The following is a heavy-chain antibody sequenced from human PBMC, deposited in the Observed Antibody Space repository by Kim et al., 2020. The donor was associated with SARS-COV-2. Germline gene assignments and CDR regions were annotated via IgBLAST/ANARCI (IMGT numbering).Heavy chain of an antibody. D-gene: IGHD3-3*01. CDR3: ARSGKYYDFWSGQKDNWFDP. CDR2: IYYSGST. Sequence: SETLSLTCTVSGGSISSSSYYWGWIRQPPGKGLEWIGSIYYSGSTYYNPSLKSRVTISVDTSKNQFSLKMSSVTAADTAVYYCARSGKYYDFWSGQKDNWFDPWGQGTLVTVSS. CDR1: GGSISSSSYY. V-gene: IGHV4-39*01. J-gene: IGHJ5*02.